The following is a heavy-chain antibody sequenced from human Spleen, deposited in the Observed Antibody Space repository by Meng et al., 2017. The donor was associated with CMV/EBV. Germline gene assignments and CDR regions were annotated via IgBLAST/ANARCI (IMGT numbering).Heavy chain of an antibody. CDR3: ARVDWNNLMDY. CDR2: ISAYNGNT. V-gene: IGHV1-18*01. CDR1: GYTFTSYG. D-gene: IGHD1/OR15-1a*01. J-gene: IGHJ4*02. Sequence: ASVKVSCKASGYTFTSYGISWVRQAPGQGLEWMGWISAYNGNTNYAQKFQGRVTMTRDTSISTAYMELSRLRSDDTAVYYCARVDWNNLMDYWGQGTLVTVSS.